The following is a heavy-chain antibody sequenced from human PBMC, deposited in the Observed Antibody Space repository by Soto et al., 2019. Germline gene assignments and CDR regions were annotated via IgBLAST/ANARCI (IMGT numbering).Heavy chain of an antibody. CDR1: GFTFSSYG. V-gene: IGHV3-30*18. J-gene: IGHJ6*02. Sequence: GGSLRLSCPASGFTFSSYGMHWVRHAPSKGLGWVGVISNDGSNNSYGESVKGRFTISRENSKTTLYLQMTSLRAEDTAVSYCAKDLSGAFPFNYYSYGMDVWGQGTTVTVSS. CDR3: AKDLSGAFPFNYYSYGMDV. CDR2: ISNDGSNN. D-gene: IGHD2-15*01.